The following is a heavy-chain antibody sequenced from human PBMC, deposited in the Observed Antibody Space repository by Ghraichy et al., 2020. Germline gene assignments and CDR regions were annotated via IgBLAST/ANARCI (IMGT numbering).Heavy chain of an antibody. CDR3: ARGGTNGVWSYYYYMDV. CDR2: MNPNSGNT. CDR1: GYTFTSYD. J-gene: IGHJ6*03. V-gene: IGHV1-8*01. D-gene: IGHD2-8*01. Sequence: ASVKVSCKASGYTFTSYDINWVRQATGQGLEWMGWMNPNSGNTGYAQKFQGRVTMTRNTSISTAYMELSSLRSEDTAVYYCARGGTNGVWSYYYYMDVWAKGPRSPSP.